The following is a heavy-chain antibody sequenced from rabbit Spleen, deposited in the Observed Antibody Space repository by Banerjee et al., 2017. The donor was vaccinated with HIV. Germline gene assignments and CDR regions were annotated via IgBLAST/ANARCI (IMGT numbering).Heavy chain of an antibody. CDR3: ARDLVSVIGWNFNL. CDR1: GFSFSGSLY. D-gene: IGHD5-1*01. Sequence: QSLEESGGDLVKPGTSLTLTCKASGFSFSGSLYICWVRQAPGKGLEWIACINIVTGKSVYATWAKGRFTMSRTSSTTVTLQMTSLTAADTATYFCARDLVSVIGWNFNLWGQGTLVTVS. CDR2: INIVTGKS. V-gene: IGHV1S40*01. J-gene: IGHJ4*01.